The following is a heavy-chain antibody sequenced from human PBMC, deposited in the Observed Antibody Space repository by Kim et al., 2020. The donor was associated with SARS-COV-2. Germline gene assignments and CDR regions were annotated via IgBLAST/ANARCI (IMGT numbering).Heavy chain of an antibody. CDR3: AKDFGFGELLRFYFYGMDV. CDR2: ISYDGTNK. J-gene: IGHJ6*02. Sequence: GGSLRLSCAASGFSFSNYGMHWVRQAPGKGLEWVAVISYDGTNKYYTDSLKGRFTISRDNSRNTLYLQMNSLRAEDTAVYYCAKDFGFGELLRFYFYGMDVWGQGTTVTVSS. D-gene: IGHD3-10*01. CDR1: GFSFSNYG. V-gene: IGHV3-30*18.